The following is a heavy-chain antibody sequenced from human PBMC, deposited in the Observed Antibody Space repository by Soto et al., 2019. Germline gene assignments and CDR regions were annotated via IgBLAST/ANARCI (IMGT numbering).Heavy chain of an antibody. CDR3: ARSQETGTTNAPNYYYYYGMDV. CDR2: IYYSGST. V-gene: IGHV4-31*03. Sequence: SETLSLTCTVSGGSISSGGYYWSWIRQHPGKGLEWIGYIYYSGSTYYNPSLKSRVTISVDTSKNQFSLKLSSVTAADTAVYYCARSQETGTTNAPNYYYYYGMDVWGQGTTVTVSS. J-gene: IGHJ6*02. CDR1: GGSISSGGYY. D-gene: IGHD1-7*01.